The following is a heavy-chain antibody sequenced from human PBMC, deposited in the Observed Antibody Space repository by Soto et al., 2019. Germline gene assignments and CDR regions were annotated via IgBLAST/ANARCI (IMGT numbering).Heavy chain of an antibody. D-gene: IGHD3-10*01. J-gene: IGHJ4*02. CDR2: IIPILGTP. CDR3: ARDRYDYGSGNYYNRIDV. V-gene: IGHV1-69*01. CDR1: GGIFSTYA. Sequence: QVQLVQSGAEVKKPGSSVKVSCKASGGIFSTYAISWLRQAPGQGLEWMGGIIPILGTPNYAQRFQGRVTITADESTSTAYMELSRLRSEDTAVYYCARDRYDYGSGNYYNRIDVWGQGTLVTVSS.